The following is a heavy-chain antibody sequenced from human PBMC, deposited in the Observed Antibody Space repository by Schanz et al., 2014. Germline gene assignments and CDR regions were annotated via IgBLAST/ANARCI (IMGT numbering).Heavy chain of an antibody. Sequence: EVHLVESGGGLVQPGGSLRLSCAASGFNFITFAMSWVRQAPGKGPEWVSAIGGDASRTYYADSVKGRFTISRDNSKSPLYPKMNSLRADDTPVYYCARAPPLVRGIAGWFGPWGQGSLVTVSS. CDR1: GFNFITFA. J-gene: IGHJ5*02. CDR2: IGGDASRT. V-gene: IGHV3-23*04. CDR3: ARAPPLVRGIAGWFGP. D-gene: IGHD3-10*01.